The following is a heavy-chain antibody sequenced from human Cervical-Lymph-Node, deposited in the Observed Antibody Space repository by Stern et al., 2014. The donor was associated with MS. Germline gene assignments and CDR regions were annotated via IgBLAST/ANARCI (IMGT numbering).Heavy chain of an antibody. CDR1: GYSFTLYW. J-gene: IGHJ4*02. CDR3: AALVRGSYFY. Sequence: VQLVESGAEMKKPGESLKISCKGSGYSFTLYWIGWVRQMPGKGLECIGIIYPGDSDTIFIPSFQGQVPIAADKSISTAYLQWSSLKSSDTAMYYCAALVRGSYFYWGQGTLVTVSS. V-gene: IGHV5-51*01. CDR2: IYPGDSDT. D-gene: IGHD1-26*01.